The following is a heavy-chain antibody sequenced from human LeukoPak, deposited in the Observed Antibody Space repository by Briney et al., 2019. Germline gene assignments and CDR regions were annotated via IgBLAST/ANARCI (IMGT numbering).Heavy chain of an antibody. CDR1: GGSFSGYY. CDR2: INHSGST. D-gene: IGHD3-22*01. J-gene: IGHJ4*02. CDR3: ARVPLYYDSSALDY. V-gene: IGHV4-34*01. Sequence: SETLSLTCAVYGGSFSGYYWSWIRQPPGNGLKWIGEINHSGSTNYNPSLKSRVTISVDTSRNQFSLKLSSVTAADTAVYYCARVPLYYDSSALDYWGQGTLVTVSS.